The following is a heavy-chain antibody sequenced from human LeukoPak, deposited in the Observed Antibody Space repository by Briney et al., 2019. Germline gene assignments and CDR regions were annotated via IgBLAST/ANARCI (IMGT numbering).Heavy chain of an antibody. V-gene: IGHV1-2*02. Sequence: ASVKVSCKASGYTFTGYYMHWVRQAPGQGLEWMGWINPNSGGTNYAQKFQGRVTMTRDTSISTAYMELSRLRSDDTAVYYCARDLHGYSGYAFDYWGQGTLVTVSS. CDR1: GYTFTGYY. J-gene: IGHJ4*02. CDR3: ARDLHGYSGYAFDY. D-gene: IGHD5-12*01. CDR2: INPNSGGT.